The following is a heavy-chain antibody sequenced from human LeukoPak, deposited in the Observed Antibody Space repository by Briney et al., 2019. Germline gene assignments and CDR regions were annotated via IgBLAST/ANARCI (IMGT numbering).Heavy chain of an antibody. V-gene: IGHV4-59*01. CDR3: ASLLYYYDSSGLDAFDI. Sequence: PSETLSLTCTVSGDSINSYYWSWIRQPPGKGLEWIGYIYYSGSTKYNPSLKSRVTISVDMSKNQFSLKLSSVTAADTAVYYCASLLYYYDSSGLDAFDIWGQGTMVTVSS. D-gene: IGHD3-22*01. J-gene: IGHJ3*02. CDR1: GDSINSYY. CDR2: IYYSGST.